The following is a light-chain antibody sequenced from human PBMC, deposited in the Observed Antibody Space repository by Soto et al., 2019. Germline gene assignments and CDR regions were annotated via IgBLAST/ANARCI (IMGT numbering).Light chain of an antibody. CDR2: DVS. CDR1: SSDVGGNNS. V-gene: IGLV2-8*01. J-gene: IGLJ2*01. CDR3: RSYAASNNVRV. Sequence: QSALTQPPSASGTPGQSVTISCFGTSSDVGGNNSVSWYQQHPGKAPKLLIYDVSKRPSGLPDRFSGSKSGNSASLTVSGLQAEDEADYYCRSYAASNNVRVFGGGTKVTVL.